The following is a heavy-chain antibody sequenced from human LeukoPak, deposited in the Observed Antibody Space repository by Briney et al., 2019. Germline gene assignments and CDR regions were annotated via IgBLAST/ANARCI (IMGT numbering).Heavy chain of an antibody. Sequence: PSETLSLTCTVSGGSISSGDYYWSWIRQPPGKGLEWFGYIYYSGSTYYNPSLKSRVTISVDTSKNQFSLKLSSVTAADTAVYYCASGYGDYVYLDYWGQGTLVTVSS. D-gene: IGHD4-17*01. CDR3: ASGYGDYVYLDY. CDR1: GGSISSGDYY. V-gene: IGHV4-30-4*01. CDR2: IYYSGST. J-gene: IGHJ4*02.